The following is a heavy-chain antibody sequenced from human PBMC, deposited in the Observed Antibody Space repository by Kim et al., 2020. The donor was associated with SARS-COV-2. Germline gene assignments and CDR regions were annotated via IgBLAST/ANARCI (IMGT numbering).Heavy chain of an antibody. Sequence: ASVKVSCKASGYTFTSYDINWVRQATGQGLEWMGWMNPNSGNTGYAQKFQGRVTMTRNTSISTAYMELSSLRSEDTAVYYCARGVVSSRFLKWLSPTYYYMDVWGKGTTVTVSS. CDR3: ARGVVSSRFLKWLSPTYYYMDV. CDR2: MNPNSGNT. V-gene: IGHV1-8*01. J-gene: IGHJ6*03. D-gene: IGHD3-3*01. CDR1: GYTFTSYD.